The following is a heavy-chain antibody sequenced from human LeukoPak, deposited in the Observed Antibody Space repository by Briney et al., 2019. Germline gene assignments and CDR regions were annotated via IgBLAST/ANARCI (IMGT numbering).Heavy chain of an antibody. CDR3: ARDLSSHLVLDAFDI. J-gene: IGHJ3*02. CDR1: GYTFTSYG. V-gene: IGHV1-18*01. Sequence: ASVKVSCKASGYTFTSYGISWVRQAPGQGLEWMGWISAYNGNTNYAQKLQGRVTMTTDTSTSTAYMELRSLRSDDTAVYYCARDLSSHLVLDAFDIWGQGTMVTVSS. CDR2: ISAYNGNT. D-gene: IGHD2/OR15-2a*01.